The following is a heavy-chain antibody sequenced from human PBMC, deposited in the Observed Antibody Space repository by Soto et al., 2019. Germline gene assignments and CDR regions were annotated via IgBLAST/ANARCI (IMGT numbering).Heavy chain of an antibody. Sequence: QVQLEESGGGVVQPGRSLRLSCEASGFTFNTYSMHWVRQTPGKGLEWLAAIWYDGTQKYYADSVKGRFIIPRDNSKKTLYLAMNSLRAEDTAVYYCARAGGTTVTGLWHFDSWGQGTLVTVSS. V-gene: IGHV3-33*01. CDR1: GFTFNTYS. CDR2: IWYDGTQK. CDR3: ARAGGTTVTGLWHFDS. J-gene: IGHJ4*02. D-gene: IGHD4-17*01.